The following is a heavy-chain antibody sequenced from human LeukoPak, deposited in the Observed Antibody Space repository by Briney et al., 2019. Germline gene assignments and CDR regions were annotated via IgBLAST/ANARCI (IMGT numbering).Heavy chain of an antibody. D-gene: IGHD3-16*02. CDR2: VSGYNGNT. V-gene: IGHV1-18*01. CDR3: ARDRPVMITFGGVIIAAY. J-gene: IGHJ4*02. Sequence: ASVKVSCKASGYTFTSHGINWLRQAPGQGLEWMGWVSGYNGNTDYAQKFQGRVTKTTDRSTNTVYMELRSLRSDDTAVYYCARDRPVMITFGGVIIAAYWGQGTLVSVSS. CDR1: GYTFTSHG.